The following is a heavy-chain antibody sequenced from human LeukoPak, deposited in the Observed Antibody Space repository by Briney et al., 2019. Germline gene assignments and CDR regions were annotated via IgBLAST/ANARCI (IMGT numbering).Heavy chain of an antibody. CDR3: ATAPYDSSGYYYEF. Sequence: ASVKVSCKVSGYTLTELSMHWVRQAPGKGLEWMGGFDPEDGETIYAQKCQGRVTMTEDTSTDTAYMELSSLRSEDTAVYYCATAPYDSSGYYYEFWSQGTTVTVSS. CDR1: GYTLTELS. V-gene: IGHV1-24*01. CDR2: FDPEDGET. D-gene: IGHD3-22*01. J-gene: IGHJ6*02.